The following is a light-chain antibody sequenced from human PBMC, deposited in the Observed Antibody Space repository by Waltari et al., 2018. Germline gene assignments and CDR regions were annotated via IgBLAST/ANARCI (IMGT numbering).Light chain of an antibody. V-gene: IGKV3-11*01. CDR2: DAS. Sequence: EIVLTQSPATLSLSPGQRATLSCRASQSVGGNLAWYQQKPGQAPRLLIYDASNRATGIPTRCSSSGCGTDVTLTISSLEPEDFAVDYCQQRRTRPSSTFGQGTRLEI. CDR3: QQRRTRPSST. J-gene: IGKJ5*01. CDR1: QSVGGN.